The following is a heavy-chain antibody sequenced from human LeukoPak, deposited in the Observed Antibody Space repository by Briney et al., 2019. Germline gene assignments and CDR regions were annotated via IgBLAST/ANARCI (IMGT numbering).Heavy chain of an antibody. CDR2: ISNDGSNK. Sequence: GGSLRLSCAASGFTFSTYGIHWVRQAPGKGLEWVAVISNDGSNKYYADSVKGRFTISRDNSKNTVYLQMNSLRGEDTAVYYCAKSGIAAAGQRGYFDYWGQGTLVTVSS. D-gene: IGHD6-13*01. CDR1: GFTFSTYG. CDR3: AKSGIAAAGQRGYFDY. J-gene: IGHJ4*02. V-gene: IGHV3-30*18.